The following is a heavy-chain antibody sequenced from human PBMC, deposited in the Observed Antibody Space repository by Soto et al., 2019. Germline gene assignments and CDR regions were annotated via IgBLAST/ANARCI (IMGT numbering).Heavy chain of an antibody. CDR2: ISYDVSNK. D-gene: IGHD1-1*01. V-gene: IGHV3-30*18. CDR3: AKDRTAPGRTLDY. CDR1: GFTFSSYG. Sequence: PGGSLSLSCAASGFTFSSYGMHWVRQAPGKGLEWVAVISYDVSNKYYADSVKGRFTISRDNSKNTLYLQMNNLRAEDTAVYYCAKDRTAPGRTLDYWGQGTPVTVSS. J-gene: IGHJ4*02.